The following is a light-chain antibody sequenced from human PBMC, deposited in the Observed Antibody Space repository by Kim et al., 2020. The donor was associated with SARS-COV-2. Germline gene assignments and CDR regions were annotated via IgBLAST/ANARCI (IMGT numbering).Light chain of an antibody. CDR1: QSISTN. V-gene: IGKV3-15*01. CDR2: GAS. J-gene: IGKJ2*01. Sequence: VSSRERAPLACRASQSISTNLAWYQHKPGQAPSLLIYGASTRATGVPARFSGSGSGTDFTLTISSLQSEDFAVYFCQQYNKWPMYTFGQGTKLEI. CDR3: QQYNKWPMYT.